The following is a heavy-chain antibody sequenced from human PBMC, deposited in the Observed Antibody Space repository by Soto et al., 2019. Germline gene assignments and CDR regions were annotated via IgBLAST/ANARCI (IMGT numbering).Heavy chain of an antibody. CDR3: ANSSTDLNPAMDV. CDR1: GLSLTTNGLS. V-gene: IGHV2-5*02. J-gene: IGHJ6*02. D-gene: IGHD3-3*01. CDR2: IYWDDDK. Sequence: QITLKESGPTLVKPTQTLTLTCAFSGLSLTTNGLSVGWVRQPPGKALEWLALIYWDDDKRYSPSLKSRLTIPRDTSKNQVVLTMTNMDPVDTATYYCANSSTDLNPAMDVWGQGTTVSVSS.